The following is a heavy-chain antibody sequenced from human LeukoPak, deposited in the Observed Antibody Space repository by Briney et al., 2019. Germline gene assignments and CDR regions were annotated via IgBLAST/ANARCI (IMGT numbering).Heavy chain of an antibody. D-gene: IGHD2-2*01. V-gene: IGHV3-7*01. CDR1: GFSFGDNW. CDR2: ISADGSEV. CDR3: SSLGRGRYCSDTTCSDFYFLDV. J-gene: IGHJ6*03. Sequence: GGSLRLSCAASGFSFGDNWMTWVRQCPGKGLEWVANISADGSEVYSVDSVKGRFTISRDNAKNLLSLQMNNLKVEDTAIYFCSSLGRGRYCSDTTCSDFYFLDVWGTGTTVFVSS.